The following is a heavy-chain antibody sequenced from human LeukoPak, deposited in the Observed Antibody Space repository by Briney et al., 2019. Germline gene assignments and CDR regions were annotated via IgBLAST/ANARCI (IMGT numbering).Heavy chain of an antibody. V-gene: IGHV4-59*08. CDR3: ARHRGLGTIAAVGY. J-gene: IGHJ4*02. Sequence: PSETLSLTCTVSGGAVSSYYLTWIRQPPGKGLEWIGHITYSGNPDYNPSLKSRVTISVDTAKNQFSLRLSSVTAADTAVYYCARHRGLGTIAAVGYWGQGTLVTVSS. D-gene: IGHD6-13*01. CDR1: GGAVSSYY. CDR2: ITYSGNP.